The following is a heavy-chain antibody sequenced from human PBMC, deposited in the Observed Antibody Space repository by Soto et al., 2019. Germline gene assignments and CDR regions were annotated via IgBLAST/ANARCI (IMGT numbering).Heavy chain of an antibody. CDR1: GFTFTSSA. J-gene: IGHJ6*02. D-gene: IGHD2-15*01. CDR2: IVVGSGNT. V-gene: IGHV1-58*02. CDR3: AVGHCSGGSCYSNYYYYGMDV. Sequence: SVKVSCKASGFTFTSSAMQWVRQARGQRLEWIGWIVVGSGNTNYAQKFQERVTITRDMSTSTAYMELSSLRSEDTAVYYCAVGHCSGGSCYSNYYYYGMDVWGQGTTVTVSS.